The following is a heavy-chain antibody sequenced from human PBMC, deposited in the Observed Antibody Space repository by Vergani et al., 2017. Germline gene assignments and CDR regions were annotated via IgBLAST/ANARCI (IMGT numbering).Heavy chain of an antibody. CDR3: ARGWRGGTRTGYHY. J-gene: IGHJ4*02. CDR1: GGSISSGSYY. CDR2: IYTSGST. D-gene: IGHD4-23*01. V-gene: IGHV4-61*02. Sequence: QVQLQESGPGLVKPSQTLSLTCTVSGGSISSGSYYWSWIRQPAGKGLEWIGRIYTSGSTNYNPSLKSRVPISVDTSKNQFSLKLSSVTAADTAVYYCARGWRGGTRTGYHYWGQGTLVTVSS.